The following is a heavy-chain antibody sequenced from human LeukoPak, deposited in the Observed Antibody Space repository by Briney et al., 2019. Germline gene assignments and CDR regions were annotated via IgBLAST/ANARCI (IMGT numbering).Heavy chain of an antibody. V-gene: IGHV3-33*01. CDR2: IWNDGSNK. Sequence: PGGSLRLSCAASGFTFSVYGMHWVRQAPGKGLEWVAVIWNDGSNKYYADSVKGRFTISRDNAKNSLFLQMNSLRDEDTAVYYCARGGYGANDDAFDIWGQGTMVTVSS. CDR1: GFTFSVYG. J-gene: IGHJ3*02. D-gene: IGHD4-23*01. CDR3: ARGGYGANDDAFDI.